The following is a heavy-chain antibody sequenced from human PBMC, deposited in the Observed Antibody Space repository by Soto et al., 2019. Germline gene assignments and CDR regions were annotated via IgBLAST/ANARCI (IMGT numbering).Heavy chain of an antibody. Sequence: QVQLQESGPGLVKPSQTLSLTCSVSGGSISSGGYYWSWIRQHPGRGLEWIAYMFHTGSAIYNPSFKSRVSVSVDTSKNQFSLKLTSVTAADTAVYYCAKEGVGGFFDPWGQGTLVTVSS. CDR2: MFHTGSA. CDR1: GGSISSGGYY. V-gene: IGHV4-31*03. J-gene: IGHJ5*02. D-gene: IGHD3-16*01. CDR3: AKEGVGGFFDP.